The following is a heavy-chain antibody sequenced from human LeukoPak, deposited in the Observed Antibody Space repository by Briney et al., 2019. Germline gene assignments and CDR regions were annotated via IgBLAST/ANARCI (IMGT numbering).Heavy chain of an antibody. J-gene: IGHJ4*02. CDR3: ARADVIKVTTIDY. CDR2: INNVRSHI. CDR1: GFTFSSYW. Sequence: GGSLRLSCVASGFTFSSYWMHWVRQDPRKGLEWVSSINNVRSHIYYADSVRGRFTISRDNAKNSLYLQMNSLRAEDTAVYYCARADVIKVTTIDYWGQGTLVTVSS. V-gene: IGHV3-21*01. D-gene: IGHD1-1*01.